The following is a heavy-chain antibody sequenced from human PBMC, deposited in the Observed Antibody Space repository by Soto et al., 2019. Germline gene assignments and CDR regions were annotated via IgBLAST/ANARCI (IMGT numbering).Heavy chain of an antibody. Sequence: EVQLLESGGGLVQPGGSLRLSCAASGFTFSSYAMSWVRQAPGKGLEWVSAISGSGGSKYYADSVKVRFTISRDNSNNTLYLQMNIQRAEDTAIYYCAKDDFGREYSGYDSFDYWGQGPLVTVSS. V-gene: IGHV3-23*01. D-gene: IGHD5-12*01. CDR1: GFTFSSYA. CDR3: AKDDFGREYSGYDSFDY. CDR2: ISGSGGSK. J-gene: IGHJ4*02.